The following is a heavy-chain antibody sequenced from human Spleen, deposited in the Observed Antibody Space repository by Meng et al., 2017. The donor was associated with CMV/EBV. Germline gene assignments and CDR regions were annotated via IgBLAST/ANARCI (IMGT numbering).Heavy chain of an antibody. CDR3: AREGVAVAGERYYFDY. CDR2: ISGSERTT. D-gene: IGHD6-19*01. Sequence: GESLKISCAASGFTINNYAMGWVRQAPGKGLEWVSGISGSERTTYYADSVKGRFTISRDTSKSTLYLQMNNLRAEDTGVYFCAREGVAVAGERYYFDYWGQGTLVTVSS. V-gene: IGHV3-23*01. CDR1: GFTINNYA. J-gene: IGHJ4*02.